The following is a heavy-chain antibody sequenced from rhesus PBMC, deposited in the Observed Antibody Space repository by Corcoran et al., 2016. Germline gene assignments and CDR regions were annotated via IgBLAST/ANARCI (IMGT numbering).Heavy chain of an antibody. Sequence: QVQLQESDPGLVKPSETLSLTCAVSGYSISSGYGWSWIRQPTGKGREWIGYIVGSSGSTNYNPSLKSRVTIAKDTSKNQFSLKLSSVTAADTAVYYGARENSWNYFDYWGQGVLVTVSS. V-gene: IGHV4-127*01. CDR3: ARENSWNYFDY. J-gene: IGHJ4*01. D-gene: IGHD1-1-1*01. CDR1: GYSISSGYG. CDR2: IVGSSGST.